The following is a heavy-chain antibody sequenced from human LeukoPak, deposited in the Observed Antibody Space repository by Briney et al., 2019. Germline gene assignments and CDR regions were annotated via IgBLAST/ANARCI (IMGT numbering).Heavy chain of an antibody. CDR3: AVYGSGSETTFDP. J-gene: IGHJ5*02. CDR1: GGSFSGYY. V-gene: IGHV4-34*01. CDR2: INHTGTT. D-gene: IGHD3-10*01. Sequence: SETLSLTCTVYGGSFSGYYWSWIRQSPGKGLEWIGEINHTGTTNSNPSLGSRLTLSVDSSKNQFSLKLSSVTAADTAVYYCAVYGSGSETTFDPWGQGTLVTVSS.